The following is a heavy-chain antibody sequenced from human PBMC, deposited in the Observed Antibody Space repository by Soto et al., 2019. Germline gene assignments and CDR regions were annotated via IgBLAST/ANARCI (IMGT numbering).Heavy chain of an antibody. CDR2: IYYSGST. CDR3: ARYKAGELSSIDY. V-gene: IGHV4-59*01. D-gene: IGHD3-16*02. CDR1: GGCISSYY. J-gene: IGHJ4*02. Sequence: PSETLSLTCTVSGGCISSYYWSWIRQPPGKGLEWIGYIYYSGSTNYNPSLKSRVTISVDTSKNQFSLKLSSVTAADTAVYYCARYKAGELSSIDYWGQGTLVTVSS.